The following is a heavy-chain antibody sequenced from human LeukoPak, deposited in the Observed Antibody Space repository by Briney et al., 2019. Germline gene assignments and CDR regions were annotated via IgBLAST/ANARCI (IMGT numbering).Heavy chain of an antibody. J-gene: IGHJ5*02. Sequence: GESLKISCRGSGYSFTSYWIGWVRQMPGKGLEWMGIIYPGDSDTRYSPSFQGQVTISADKSISTAYLQWSSLKASDTAMYYCARQGCSSTSSYDWFDPWGQGTLVTVSS. V-gene: IGHV5-51*01. CDR3: ARQGCSSTSSYDWFDP. D-gene: IGHD2-2*01. CDR1: GYSFTSYW. CDR2: IYPGDSDT.